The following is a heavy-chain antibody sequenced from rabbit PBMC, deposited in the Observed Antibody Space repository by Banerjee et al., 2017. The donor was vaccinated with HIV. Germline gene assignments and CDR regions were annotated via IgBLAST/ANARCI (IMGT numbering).Heavy chain of an antibody. V-gene: IGHV1S43*01. Sequence: QEQLEESGGGLVQPGASLTLTCTASGFIFSDNYYINWVRQAPGKGLELIACIYAGSSGRTWYASWVNGRFTISGSTSLNTVDLKMTSLTAADTATYFCARDLAGVIGWNFTLWGQGPLVTVS. CDR3: ARDLAGVIGWNFTL. J-gene: IGHJ4*01. CDR2: IYAGSSGRT. CDR1: GFIFSDNYY. D-gene: IGHD4-1*01.